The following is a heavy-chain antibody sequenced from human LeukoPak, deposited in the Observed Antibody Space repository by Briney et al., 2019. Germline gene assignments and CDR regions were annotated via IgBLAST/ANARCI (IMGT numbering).Heavy chain of an antibody. CDR1: GFTFSSYW. CDR3: ARDPQAAWMGSGWYGF. V-gene: IGHV3-7*01. J-gene: IGHJ4*02. D-gene: IGHD6-19*01. Sequence: PGGSLRLSCAASGFTFSSYWMSWVRQAPGKGLEWVANIKQDGSEKYYVDSVKGRFTISRDNAKNSLYLQMNSLRAEDTAVYYCARDPQAAWMGSGWYGFWGQGTLVTVSS. CDR2: IKQDGSEK.